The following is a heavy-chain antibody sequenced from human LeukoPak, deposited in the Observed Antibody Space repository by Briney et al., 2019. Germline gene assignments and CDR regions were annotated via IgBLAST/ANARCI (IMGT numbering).Heavy chain of an antibody. CDR1: GYTFTGYY. V-gene: IGHV1-2*02. J-gene: IGHJ5*02. CDR2: INPNSGGT. CDR3: ARDQEYCTNGVCYSNWFDP. D-gene: IGHD2-8*01. Sequence: ASVKVSCKASGYTFTGYYMHWVRQAPGQGLGWMGWINPNSGGTNYAQKFQGRVTMTRDTSITTAYMELSRLRSDDTAVYYCARDQEYCTNGVCYSNWFDPWGQGTLVTVSS.